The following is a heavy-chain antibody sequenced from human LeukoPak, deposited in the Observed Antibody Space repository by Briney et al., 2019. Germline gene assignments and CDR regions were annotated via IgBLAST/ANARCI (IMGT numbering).Heavy chain of an antibody. CDR3: AREGCGGDCYSYYYYGMDV. J-gene: IGHJ6*02. V-gene: IGHV3-21*01. D-gene: IGHD2-21*02. CDR1: GFTFSSYS. Sequence: GGSLRLSCAASGFTFSSYSMNWVRQAPGKGLEWVSSISSSSSYIYYADSVKGRFTFSRDNAKNSLYLQMNSLRAEDTAVYYCAREGCGGDCYSYYYYGMDVWGQGTTVTVSS. CDR2: ISSSSSYI.